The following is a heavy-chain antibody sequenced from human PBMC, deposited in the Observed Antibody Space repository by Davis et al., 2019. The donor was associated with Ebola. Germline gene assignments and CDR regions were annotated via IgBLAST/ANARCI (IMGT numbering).Heavy chain of an antibody. Sequence: GSTNYNPSLKSRVTISVDTSKNQFSLKLSSVTAADTAVYYCARADDYYDEGAFQHWGQGTLVTVSS. J-gene: IGHJ1*01. D-gene: IGHD3-22*01. CDR3: ARADDYYDEGAFQH. CDR2: GST. V-gene: IGHV4-59*01.